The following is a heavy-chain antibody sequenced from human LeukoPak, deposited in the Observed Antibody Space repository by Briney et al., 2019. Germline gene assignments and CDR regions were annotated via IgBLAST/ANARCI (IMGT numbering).Heavy chain of an antibody. J-gene: IGHJ3*02. CDR2: ITTNGGST. Sequence: PGGSLRLSRSASGFTFSSFAMHWVRQAPGKRLEYISAITTNGGSTYYVDSVRGRFTISRDNSKNTVYLQLSSLRAEDTAVYYCVKVAAAGIGAFDIWGQGTMVTVSS. D-gene: IGHD6-13*01. CDR1: GFTFSSFA. CDR3: VKVAAAGIGAFDI. V-gene: IGHV3-64D*06.